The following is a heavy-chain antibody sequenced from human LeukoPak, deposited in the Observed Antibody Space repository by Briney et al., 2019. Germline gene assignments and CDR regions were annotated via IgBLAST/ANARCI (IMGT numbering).Heavy chain of an antibody. V-gene: IGHV3-7*01. CDR1: GFTFSSYW. J-gene: IGHJ4*02. CDR2: IKQDGSEK. Sequence: GGSLRLSCAASGFTFSSYWMSWVRQAPGKGLEWVANIKQDGSEKYYVDSVKGRFTISRDNAKNSLYLQMNSLRAEDAAVYYCARGGQQWPKRGVLDYWGQGTLVTVSS. CDR3: ARGGQQWPKRGVLDY. D-gene: IGHD6-19*01.